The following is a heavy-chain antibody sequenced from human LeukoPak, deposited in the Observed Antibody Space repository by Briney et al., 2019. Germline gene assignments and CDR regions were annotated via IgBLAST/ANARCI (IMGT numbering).Heavy chain of an antibody. J-gene: IGHJ3*02. V-gene: IGHV1-69*05. CDR2: IMPLFGTP. CDR3: AREITMIVVVIGDDAFDI. D-gene: IGHD3-22*01. Sequence: ASVKVSCKASGGTFNNYAISWVRQAPGQGPEWMGGIMPLFGTPKYAQKFQGRVTIITDDSTSTAYMELSGLRSEDTAVYYCAREITMIVVVIGDDAFDIWGQGTMVTVSS. CDR1: GGTFNNYA.